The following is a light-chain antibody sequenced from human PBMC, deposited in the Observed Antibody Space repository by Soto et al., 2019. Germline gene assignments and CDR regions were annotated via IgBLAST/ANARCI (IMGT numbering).Light chain of an antibody. CDR1: QRVLYSSNNKNY. J-gene: IGKJ1*01. CDR2: WAS. CDR3: QLYYSTRT. V-gene: IGKV4-1*01. Sequence: DIVMTQSPDSLAVSLGERATINCTSSQRVLYSSNNKNYLAWYQQKPGQPPKLLINWASTRESAVPDRFSGSGSGTYFTLTISSRQAEDAEVYHCQLYYSTRTFGQGTKVEIK.